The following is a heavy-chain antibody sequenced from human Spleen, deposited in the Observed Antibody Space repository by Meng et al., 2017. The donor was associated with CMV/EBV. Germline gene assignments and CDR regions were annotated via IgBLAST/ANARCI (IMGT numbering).Heavy chain of an antibody. V-gene: IGHV3-66*04. Sequence: ETLSLICTVSGGSISSYYWSWVRQAPGKGLEWVSVIYSGGSTYYADSVKGRFTISRDNAKNSLYLQMNSLRAEDTAIYYCARQRTSTRPYYYYGLDVWGQGTTVTVTS. CDR2: IYSGGST. CDR1: GGSISSYY. J-gene: IGHJ6*02. D-gene: IGHD2-2*01. CDR3: ARQRTSTRPYYYYGLDV.